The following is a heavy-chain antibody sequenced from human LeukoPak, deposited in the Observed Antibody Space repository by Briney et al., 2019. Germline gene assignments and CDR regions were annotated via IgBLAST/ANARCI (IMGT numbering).Heavy chain of an antibody. CDR1: GASISSYY. Sequence: SETLSLTCTVSGASISSYYWSWIRQPPGKGPEWIGYIYYGGSTNYNPSLKSRVTMSVDTSKNQFSLKLSSVTAADTAVYYCARARYYDSSGPSFDPWGQGTLVTVSS. CDR2: IYYGGST. V-gene: IGHV4-59*01. J-gene: IGHJ5*02. CDR3: ARARYYDSSGPSFDP. D-gene: IGHD3-22*01.